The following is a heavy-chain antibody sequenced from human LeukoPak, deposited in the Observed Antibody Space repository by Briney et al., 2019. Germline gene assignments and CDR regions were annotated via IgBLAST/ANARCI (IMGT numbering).Heavy chain of an antibody. CDR1: GGSLSGYY. V-gene: IGHV4-34*01. CDR3: GRATVAATLRSFDY. CDR2: INHSGST. J-gene: IGHJ4*02. Sequence: SETLSLTCAVSGGSLSGYYWCWIRQPPRKGLERIGEINHSGSTNYNPSLTSRVTIPLDTSKNQFSLKLSSKTAADTVVYYCGRATVAATLRSFDYWGQGTLVTVSS. D-gene: IGHD2-15*01.